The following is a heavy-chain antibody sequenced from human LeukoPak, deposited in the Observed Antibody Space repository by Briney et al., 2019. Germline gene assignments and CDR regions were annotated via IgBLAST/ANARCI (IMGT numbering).Heavy chain of an antibody. J-gene: IGHJ5*02. CDR2: INAGNGDT. D-gene: IGHD2-15*01. Sequence: GASVKVSCKTSGYTFTTYAIHWVRQAPGQRLQWMGWINAGNGDTKYSQEFQGRLTITRDTSASTAYMELNSPRSEDMAVYYCARDLGYCSGGNCFSKWFDPWGQGTLVTVSS. V-gene: IGHV1-3*03. CDR1: GYTFTTYA. CDR3: ARDLGYCSGGNCFSKWFDP.